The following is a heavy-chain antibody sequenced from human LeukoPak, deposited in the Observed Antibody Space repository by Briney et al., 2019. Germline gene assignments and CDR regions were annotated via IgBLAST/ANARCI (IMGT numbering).Heavy chain of an antibody. CDR3: ARVTGSRSLGYYFDY. Sequence: SQTLSLTCTVSGGSISSGGYYWSWIRQHPGKGLEWIGYIYYSGSTYYNPSLKSRVTISVDTSKNQFSLKLSSVTAADTAVYYCARVTGSRSLGYYFDYWGQGTLVTVSS. CDR2: IYYSGST. CDR1: GGSISSGGYY. J-gene: IGHJ4*02. D-gene: IGHD3-10*01. V-gene: IGHV4-31*03.